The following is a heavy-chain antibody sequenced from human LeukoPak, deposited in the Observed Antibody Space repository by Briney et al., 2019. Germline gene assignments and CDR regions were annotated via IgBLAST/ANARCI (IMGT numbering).Heavy chain of an antibody. CDR1: GYSISSGYY. J-gene: IGHJ4*02. CDR3: ARDPLGSSGFIDY. V-gene: IGHV4-38-2*02. D-gene: IGHD6-19*01. CDR2: IYHSGST. Sequence: PSETLSLTCTVSGYSISSGYYWGWIRQPPGKGLEWIGSIYHSGSTYYNPSLKSRVTISVDTSKNQFSLKLSSVTAADTAVYYCARDPLGSSGFIDYWGQGTLVTVSS.